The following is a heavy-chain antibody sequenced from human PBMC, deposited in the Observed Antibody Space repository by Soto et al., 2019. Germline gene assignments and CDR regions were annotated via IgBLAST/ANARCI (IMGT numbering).Heavy chain of an antibody. Sequence: GSLRLSCAASGFTFSSYDMHWVRQATGKGLEWVSAIGTAGDTYYPGSVKGRFTISRENAKNSLYLQMNSLRAEDTAVYYCARVSGESGYDLYYYYGMDVWGQGTTVTVSS. J-gene: IGHJ6*02. CDR3: ARVSGESGYDLYYYYGMDV. CDR1: GFTFSSYD. D-gene: IGHD5-12*01. CDR2: IGTAGDT. V-gene: IGHV3-13*01.